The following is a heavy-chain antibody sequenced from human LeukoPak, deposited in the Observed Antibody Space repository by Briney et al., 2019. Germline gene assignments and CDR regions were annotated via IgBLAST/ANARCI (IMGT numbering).Heavy chain of an antibody. D-gene: IGHD1-1*01. CDR1: GGSFNDYY. J-gene: IGHJ5*02. CDR2: IYYSGST. CDR3: ARSLEANAFDP. V-gene: IGHV4-30-4*08. Sequence: PSETLSLTCDVSGGSFNDYYWSWIRQPPGKGLEWIGYIYYSGSTYYNPSLKSRVTISVDTSKNQFSLKLSSVTAADTAVYYCARSLEANAFDPWGQGTLVTVSS.